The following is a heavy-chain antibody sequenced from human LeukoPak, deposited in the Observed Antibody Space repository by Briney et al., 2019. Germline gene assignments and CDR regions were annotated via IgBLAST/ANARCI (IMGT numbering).Heavy chain of an antibody. CDR2: IKQDGSEK. J-gene: IGHJ6*03. D-gene: IGHD3-3*01. CDR3: ARDCEYYDFWSGLTYYYYYYMDV. Sequence: GGSLRLSCAASGFTFSSYWMSWVRQAPGKGLEWVANIKQDGSEKYYVDSVKGRFTISRDNAKNSLYLQMNSLRAEDTAVYYCARDCEYYDFWSGLTYYYYYYMDVWGKGTTVTVSS. V-gene: IGHV3-7*01. CDR1: GFTFSSYW.